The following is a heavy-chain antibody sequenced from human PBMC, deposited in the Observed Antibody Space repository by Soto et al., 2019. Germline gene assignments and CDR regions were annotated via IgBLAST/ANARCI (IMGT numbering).Heavy chain of an antibody. CDR1: GGTFSSYG. V-gene: IGHV1-69*06. CDR2: IIPMFGTAA. J-gene: IGHJ4*02. D-gene: IGHD5-12*01. CDR3: AREKEMATIIFDY. Sequence: QVQLVQSGAEVKKPGSSVKVSCKASGGTFSSYGISWVRQAPGQGLEWMGGIIPMFGTAAHYAQKVQGRVTITADKSTSTVYIELSSLRSEDTAVYYCAREKEMATIIFDYWGQGTLVTVSS.